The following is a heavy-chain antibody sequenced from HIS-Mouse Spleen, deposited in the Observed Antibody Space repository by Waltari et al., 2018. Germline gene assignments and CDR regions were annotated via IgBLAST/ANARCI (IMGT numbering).Heavy chain of an antibody. CDR2: ISDSGGT. CDR1: GGSISSSSYY. Sequence: QLQLQESGPGLVKPSETLSLTCTVSGGSISSSSYYLGWIRQPPGMGLEWIGSISDSGGTYYNPSLKSLVTISVDTSKNQCSLKLSSVNAADTAVYYCAREIPYSSSWYDWYFDLWGRGTLVTVSS. D-gene: IGHD6-13*01. J-gene: IGHJ2*01. CDR3: AREIPYSSSWYDWYFDL. V-gene: IGHV4-39*07.